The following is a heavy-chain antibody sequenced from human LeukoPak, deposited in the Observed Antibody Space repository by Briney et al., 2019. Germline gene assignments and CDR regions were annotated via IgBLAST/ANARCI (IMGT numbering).Heavy chain of an antibody. CDR2: IYTSGST. CDR3: ARSSHCSGGSCYPLDHH. D-gene: IGHD2-15*01. J-gene: IGHJ1*01. Sequence: SETLSLTCTVSGGSISSYYWSWIRQPAGKGLEWIGRIYTSGSTNYNPSLKSRVTMSVDTSKNQFSLKLSSVTAADTAVYYCARSSHCSGGSCYPLDHHWGQGTLVTVSS. V-gene: IGHV4-4*07. CDR1: GGSISSYY.